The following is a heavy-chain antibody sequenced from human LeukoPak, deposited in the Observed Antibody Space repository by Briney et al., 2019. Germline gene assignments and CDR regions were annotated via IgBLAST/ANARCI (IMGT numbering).Heavy chain of an antibody. D-gene: IGHD4-17*01. J-gene: IGHJ4*02. CDR3: ARDDPSVTTLLDY. CDR1: GFTFSSYS. V-gene: IGHV3-21*01. CDR2: ISSRSSYI. Sequence: GGSLTLSCAGSGFTFSSYSMNWLRQAPGKGLEGVSSISSRSSYIYYADSVKGRFTISRDNAKNSLYQQMNSLRAEDTAVYYCARDDPSVTTLLDYWGQGTLVTVSS.